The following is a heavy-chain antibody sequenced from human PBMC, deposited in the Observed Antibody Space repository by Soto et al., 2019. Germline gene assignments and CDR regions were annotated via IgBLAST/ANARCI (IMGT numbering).Heavy chain of an antibody. CDR2: ISSSSSTI. CDR1: GFTFSSYS. D-gene: IGHD6-19*01. CDR3: AKRVVAVAGTYDY. V-gene: IGHV3-48*01. Sequence: GGSLRLSCAASGFTFSSYSMNWVRQAPGKGLEWVSYISSSSSTIYYADSVKGRFTISRDNSKNTLYLQMNSLRAEDTAVYYCAKRVVAVAGTYDYWGQGTLVTVSS. J-gene: IGHJ4*02.